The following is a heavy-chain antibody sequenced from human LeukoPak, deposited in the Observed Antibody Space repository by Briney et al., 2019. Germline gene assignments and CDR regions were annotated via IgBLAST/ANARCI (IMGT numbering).Heavy chain of an antibody. Sequence: GASVKVSCKPSRDTLTNRYMQSVRQAPGQGLEWMGWINPNSGGTNYAQKFQGRVTMTRYTSISTAYMELSRLRSDDTAVYYCGTGVESRLLMGFGYWDQGTLVTVST. D-gene: IGHD3-16*01. J-gene: IGHJ4*02. CDR3: GTGVESRLLMGFGY. CDR1: RDTLTNRY. CDR2: INPNSGGT. V-gene: IGHV1-2*02.